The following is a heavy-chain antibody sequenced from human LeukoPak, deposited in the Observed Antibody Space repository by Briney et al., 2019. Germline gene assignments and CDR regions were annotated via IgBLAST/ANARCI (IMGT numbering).Heavy chain of an antibody. Sequence: GGSLRLSCAASGFTFSTFELNWVRQAPGKGLEWVSYISSSGTTVYYADSVKGRFTISRDNAKSALYLQMNSLRVEDTAVYYCAGGFGSYSPDYWGQGTLVTVSS. CDR1: GFTFSTFE. CDR2: ISSSGTTV. J-gene: IGHJ4*02. D-gene: IGHD3-10*01. V-gene: IGHV3-48*03. CDR3: AGGFGSYSPDY.